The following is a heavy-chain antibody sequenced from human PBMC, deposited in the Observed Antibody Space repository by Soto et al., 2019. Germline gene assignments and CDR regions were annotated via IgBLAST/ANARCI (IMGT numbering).Heavy chain of an antibody. CDR3: ATDYDILTGYYTGGAFDI. Sequence: QVQLVQSGVEVKKPGSSVKVSCKASGGTFSSYAINWVRQAPGQGLEWMGGIIPIFGTANYAQKFQGRVTNTADDSTSIAYMELSSMRSEDTAVYYCATDYDILTGYYTGGAFDIWGQGTMVTVSS. D-gene: IGHD3-9*01. V-gene: IGHV1-69*12. CDR2: IIPIFGTA. J-gene: IGHJ3*02. CDR1: GGTFSSYA.